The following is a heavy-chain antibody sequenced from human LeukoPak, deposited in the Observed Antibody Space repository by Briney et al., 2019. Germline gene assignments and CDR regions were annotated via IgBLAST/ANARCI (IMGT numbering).Heavy chain of an antibody. CDR2: ISYDGSNK. Sequence: GGSLRLSCAASGFTFSDYSMNWVRLAPGKGLEWVAVISYDGSNKYYADSVKGRFTISRDNSKNTLYLQMNSLRAEDTAVYYCASPMMPLDYWGQGTLVTVSS. CDR1: GFTFSDYS. CDR3: ASPMMPLDY. V-gene: IGHV3-30*03. D-gene: IGHD3-22*01. J-gene: IGHJ4*02.